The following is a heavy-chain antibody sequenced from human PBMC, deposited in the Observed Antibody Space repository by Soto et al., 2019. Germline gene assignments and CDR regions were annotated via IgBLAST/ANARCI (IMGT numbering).Heavy chain of an antibody. CDR1: GDSVSSNSAA. CDR2: TYYKSKWNN. V-gene: IGHV6-1*01. Sequence: PPQTLSLTRAIPGDSVSSNSAAWNWIRQSPSRGLERLGRTYYKSKWNNDYALSVKSRMTINQDTSKNQFSLHLDSVTPEATAVYYCGGVTCYRGLDVWGQGTPVTVSS. D-gene: IGHD2-21*01. CDR3: GGVTCYRGLDV. J-gene: IGHJ6*02.